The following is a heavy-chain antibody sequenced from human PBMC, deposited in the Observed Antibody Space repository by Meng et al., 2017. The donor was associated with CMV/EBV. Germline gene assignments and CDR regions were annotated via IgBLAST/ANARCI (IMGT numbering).Heavy chain of an antibody. CDR3: AKDRGSWYGGLDY. CDR1: GFTFDDYA. Sequence: GGSLRLSCAASGFTFDDYAMHWVRQAPGKGLEWVSGISWNSGSIGYADSVKGRFTISRDNAKNSLCLQMNSLRAEDTALYYCAKDRGSWYGGLDYWGQGTLVTVSS. CDR2: ISWNSGSI. V-gene: IGHV3-9*01. D-gene: IGHD6-13*01. J-gene: IGHJ4*02.